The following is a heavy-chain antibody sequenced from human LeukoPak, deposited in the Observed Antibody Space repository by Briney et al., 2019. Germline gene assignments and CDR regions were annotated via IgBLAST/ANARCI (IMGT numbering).Heavy chain of an antibody. J-gene: IGHJ4*02. Sequence: GGSLRLSCAAPVFTFSSYWMSGVPQAPGKGLECVANLKDDGSEKYYVDAVKGRFTISRDNARNSLYLQMNSLRVEDTAVYYCARDGVYAGFDYWGQGTLVT. CDR2: LKDDGSEK. D-gene: IGHD2-8*01. CDR3: ARDGVYAGFDY. CDR1: VFTFSSYW. V-gene: IGHV3-7*01.